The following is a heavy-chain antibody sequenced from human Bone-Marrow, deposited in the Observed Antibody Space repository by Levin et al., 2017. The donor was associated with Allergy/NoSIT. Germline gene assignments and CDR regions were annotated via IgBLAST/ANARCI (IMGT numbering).Heavy chain of an antibody. CDR3: ARVCSSTSCYFGAFDI. CDR2: IYYSGST. CDR1: GGSISSGGYY. Sequence: SETLSLTCTVSGGSISSGGYYWSWIRQHPGKGLEWIGYIYYSGSTYYNPSLKSRVTISVDTSKNQFSLKLSSVTAADTAVYYCARVCSSTSCYFGAFDIWGQGTMVTVSS. J-gene: IGHJ3*02. D-gene: IGHD2-2*01. V-gene: IGHV4-31*03.